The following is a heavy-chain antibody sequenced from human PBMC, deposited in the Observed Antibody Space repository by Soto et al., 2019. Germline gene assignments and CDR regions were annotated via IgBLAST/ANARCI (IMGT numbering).Heavy chain of an antibody. CDR2: INPKSGGT. D-gene: IGHD2-8*01. V-gene: IGHV1-2*04. Sequence: ASVKVSCKASGYSLTDYHIHWVRQAPGQGLEWLGRINPKSGGTSTAQKFQGWVTMTTDTSISTASMELTRLTSDDTAIYYCARGDSTDCSNGVCAFFYNHEMYVWG. J-gene: IGHJ6*02. CDR1: GYSLTDYH. CDR3: ARGDSTDCSNGVCAFFYNHEMYV.